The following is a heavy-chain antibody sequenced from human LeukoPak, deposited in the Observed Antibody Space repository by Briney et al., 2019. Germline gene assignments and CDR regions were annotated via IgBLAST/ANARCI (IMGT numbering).Heavy chain of an antibody. CDR2: IYHSGST. J-gene: IGHJ4*02. Sequence: SETLSLTCAVSGYSISSGYYWGWIRQPPGKGLEWIGSIYHSGSTYYNPSLKSRVTISVDTSKNQFSLKLSSVTAADTAVYYCARGRSRDGYVLDYWGQGTLVTVSS. V-gene: IGHV4-38-2*01. D-gene: IGHD5-24*01. CDR1: GYSISSGYY. CDR3: ARGRSRDGYVLDY.